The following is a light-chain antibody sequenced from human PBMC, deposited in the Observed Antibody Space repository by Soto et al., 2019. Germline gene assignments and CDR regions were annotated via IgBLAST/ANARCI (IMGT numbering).Light chain of an antibody. CDR2: KAS. V-gene: IGKV1-5*03. CDR1: QTISSW. CDR3: QHYNSYSEA. Sequence: DIQMTQSPSTLSGSVVDRVTITCRASQTISSWLAWYQQKPGKAPMLLIYKASTLKSGVPSRFSGSGSGTEFTLNISSLQPDDFATYYSQHYNSYSEACGQGTKVELK. J-gene: IGKJ1*01.